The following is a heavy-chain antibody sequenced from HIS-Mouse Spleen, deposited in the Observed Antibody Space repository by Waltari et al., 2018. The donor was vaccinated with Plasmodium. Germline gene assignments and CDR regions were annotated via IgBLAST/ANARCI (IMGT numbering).Heavy chain of an antibody. CDR2: INHSGST. CDR3: ARGPSSSHPFFDY. CDR1: GGSFSGYY. J-gene: IGHJ4*02. D-gene: IGHD6-6*01. V-gene: IGHV4-34*01. Sequence: QVQLQQWGAGLLKPSETLSLTCAVYGGSFSGYYWSWIRQPPGKGLEWIGEINHSGSTNYNPSLKSRVTISVDTSKNQFSLKLSSVTAADTAVYYCARGPSSSHPFFDYWGQGTLVTVSS.